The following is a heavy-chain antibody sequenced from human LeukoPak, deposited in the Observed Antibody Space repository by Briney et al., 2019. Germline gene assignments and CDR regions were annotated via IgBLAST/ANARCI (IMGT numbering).Heavy chain of an antibody. J-gene: IGHJ3*02. CDR1: GFTFSSYS. CDR2: ISSSSSTI. CDR3: VRVTMIVADAFDI. V-gene: IGHV3-48*01. D-gene: IGHD3-22*01. Sequence: GGSLRLSCAASGFTFSSYSMNWVRQAPGKGLEWVSYISSSSSTIYYADSVKGRFTISRDNSKDTLYLQMNSLRAEDTAVYYCVRVTMIVADAFDIWGQGTMVTVSS.